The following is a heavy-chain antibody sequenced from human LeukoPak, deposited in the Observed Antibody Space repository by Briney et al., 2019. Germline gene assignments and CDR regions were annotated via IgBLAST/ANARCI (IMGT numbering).Heavy chain of an antibody. J-gene: IGHJ4*02. D-gene: IGHD4-17*01. CDR2: IRSRPYGETK. V-gene: IGHV3-49*04. CDR1: GFTFGDYS. CDR3: AREGTVIGDYFNDH. Sequence: GGSLRLSCTGSGFTFGDYSISWVRQAPGKGLEWVGVIRSRPYGETKEYAASVRGRFLISRDNSISTAFLQMNSLKTEDTAVYFCAREGTVIGDYFNDHWGQGALVTVSS.